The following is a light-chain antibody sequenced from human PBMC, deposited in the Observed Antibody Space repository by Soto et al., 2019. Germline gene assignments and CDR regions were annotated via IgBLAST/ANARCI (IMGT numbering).Light chain of an antibody. CDR2: EVT. Sequence: QSALTQPASVSGSPGQSVTISCTGTSSDIGGFNYVSWYQQHPGKAPRLLIYEVTNRPSRVSNRFSGSKSGNTASLTISGLQAEDEADYYCSSYTINFTVIFGGGTKVNVL. CDR3: SSYTINFTVI. CDR1: SSDIGGFNY. V-gene: IGLV2-14*01. J-gene: IGLJ2*01.